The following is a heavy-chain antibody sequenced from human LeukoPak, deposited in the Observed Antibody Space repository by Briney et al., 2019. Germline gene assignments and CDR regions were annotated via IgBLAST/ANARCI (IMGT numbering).Heavy chain of an antibody. CDR3: ARVGAEANFDY. J-gene: IGHJ4*02. CDR1: GDSISTGSYY. CDR2: IYYSGST. Sequence: SETLSLTCTVSGDSISTGSYYWGWVRQSPGKGLEWIASIYYSGSTHYNPSLKSRVSISRDTSKNQFSLNLSSVTAADTAVYYCARVGAEANFDYWGQGTLVTVSS. V-gene: IGHV4-39*07. D-gene: IGHD4/OR15-4a*01.